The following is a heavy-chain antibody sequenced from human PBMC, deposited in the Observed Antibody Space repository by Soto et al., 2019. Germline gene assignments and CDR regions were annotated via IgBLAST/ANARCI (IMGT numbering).Heavy chain of an antibody. Sequence: VQLVESGGGSVQPGRSLRLSCSASGFSFDEYALHWVRQTPGKGLEWVSGISWNSATIEFADSVKGRFNISRDNAKNSLYLQMISLTTEDTAVYFCAKVRGRTYYYDTFDVWGQGTMVTVS. CDR1: GFSFDEYA. CDR3: AKVRGRTYYYDTFDV. J-gene: IGHJ3*01. CDR2: ISWNSATI. V-gene: IGHV3-9*01. D-gene: IGHD3-22*01.